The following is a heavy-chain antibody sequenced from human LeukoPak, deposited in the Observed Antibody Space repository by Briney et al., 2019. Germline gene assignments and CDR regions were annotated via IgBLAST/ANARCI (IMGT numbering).Heavy chain of an antibody. Sequence: SETLSLTCAVYGGSFSGYYWSWIRQPPGKGLEWIGEINHSGSTNYNPSLKSRVTISVLTSKNRFSLKLSSVTAADTAVYYCATLTGGDDAFDIWGQGTMVTVSS. CDR1: GGSFSGYY. J-gene: IGHJ3*02. V-gene: IGHV4-34*01. CDR2: INHSGST. D-gene: IGHD4-23*01. CDR3: ATLTGGDDAFDI.